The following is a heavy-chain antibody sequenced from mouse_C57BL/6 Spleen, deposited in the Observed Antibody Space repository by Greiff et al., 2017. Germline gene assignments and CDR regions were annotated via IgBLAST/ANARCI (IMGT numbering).Heavy chain of an antibody. Sequence: QVQLQQPGAELVRPGSSVKLSCKASGYTFTSYWMDWVKQRPGQGLEWIGNIYPSDSETHYNQKFKDKATLTVDKSSSTAYMQLSSLTSEDSAVYYCASNYGSRANYAMDYWGQGTSVTVSS. CDR1: GYTFTSYW. J-gene: IGHJ4*01. D-gene: IGHD1-1*01. CDR3: ASNYGSRANYAMDY. V-gene: IGHV1-61*01. CDR2: IYPSDSET.